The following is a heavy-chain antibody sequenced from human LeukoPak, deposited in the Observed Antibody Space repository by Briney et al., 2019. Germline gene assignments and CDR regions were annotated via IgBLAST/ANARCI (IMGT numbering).Heavy chain of an antibody. CDR1: GGSISSYN. V-gene: IGHV4-4*07. D-gene: IGHD4-17*01. CDR3: VRDYGDYGGGYFDY. CDR2: IYSSGST. Sequence: SETLSLTCTVSGGSISSYNWSWIRQPAGKGLEWIGRIYSSGSTNYNPSLKSRVTMSIDTSNNHFSLKLTSVTAADTAVYYCVRDYGDYGGGYFDYWGQGTLVTVSS. J-gene: IGHJ4*02.